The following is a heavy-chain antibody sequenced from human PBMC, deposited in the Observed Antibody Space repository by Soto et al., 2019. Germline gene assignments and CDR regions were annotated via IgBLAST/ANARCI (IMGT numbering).Heavy chain of an antibody. Sequence: QVQLVESGGGLVKPGGSLRLSCAASGFTFSDYYMNWIRQAPGKGLEWLSYISSSGGTIYYADSVKGRFTISGDNAKNSLYLQMNSLRAEDTAVYYCARDRRYGSGSYSAFDIWGQGTMVTVSS. J-gene: IGHJ3*02. D-gene: IGHD3-10*01. CDR1: GFTFSDYY. CDR3: ARDRRYGSGSYSAFDI. CDR2: ISSSGGTI. V-gene: IGHV3-11*01.